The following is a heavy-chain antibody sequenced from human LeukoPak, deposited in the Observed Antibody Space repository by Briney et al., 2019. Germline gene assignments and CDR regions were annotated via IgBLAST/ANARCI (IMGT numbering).Heavy chain of an antibody. CDR2: VYHSGT. Sequence: PSETLCLTCTVSGYSIGSGYYWAWIRQPPGKGLEWIGCVYHSGTYYKSSLTSRVTISMDTSKNQFSLKLTSVTAADSAFYYCAKSSGGGGHDSWGQGTLVTVSS. CDR1: GYSIGSGYY. J-gene: IGHJ5*01. D-gene: IGHD6-25*01. CDR3: AKSSGGGGHDS. V-gene: IGHV4-38-2*02.